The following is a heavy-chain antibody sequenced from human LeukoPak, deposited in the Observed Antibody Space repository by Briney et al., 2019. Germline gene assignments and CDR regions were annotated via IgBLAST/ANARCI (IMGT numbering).Heavy chain of an antibody. D-gene: IGHD3-3*01. J-gene: IGHJ5*02. CDR2: IYHSGST. CDR1: GYSISSGYY. CDR3: ARESFWRGSEGGWFDP. Sequence: PSETLSLTCTVSGYSISSGYYWGWIRQPPGKGLEWIGSIYHSGSTYYNPSLKSRVTISVDTSKNQFSLKLSSVTAADTAVYYCARESFWRGSEGGWFDPWGQGTLVTVSS. V-gene: IGHV4-38-2*02.